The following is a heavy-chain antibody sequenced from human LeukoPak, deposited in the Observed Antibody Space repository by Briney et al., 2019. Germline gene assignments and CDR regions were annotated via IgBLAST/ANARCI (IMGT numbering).Heavy chain of an antibody. J-gene: IGHJ4*02. CDR1: GFTLSSNY. D-gene: IGHD6-13*01. CDR2: IYSGGST. Sequence: PGGSLRLSCAASGFTLSSNYMSWVRQAPGKGLEWVSVIYSGGSTYYADSVKGRFTISRDNSKNTLYLQMNSLRAEDTAVYYCAGDQAADGLFDYWGQGTLVTVSS. V-gene: IGHV3-53*01. CDR3: AGDQAADGLFDY.